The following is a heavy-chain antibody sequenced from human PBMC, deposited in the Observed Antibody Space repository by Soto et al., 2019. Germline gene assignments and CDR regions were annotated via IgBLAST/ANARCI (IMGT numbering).Heavy chain of an antibody. CDR3: ARVPGRL. D-gene: IGHD3-10*01. J-gene: IGHJ4*02. Sequence: QLVETGGGLIQPGTSLTLSCAASGFSVSRNYMTWVRQAPGKGLEWVSFVYSGGATLYADSVKGRFILSRDDSQNTMYLQMHNLRAEDTAVYYCARVPGRLWGRGTLVTVAS. CDR1: GFSVSRNY. CDR2: VYSGGAT. V-gene: IGHV3-53*02.